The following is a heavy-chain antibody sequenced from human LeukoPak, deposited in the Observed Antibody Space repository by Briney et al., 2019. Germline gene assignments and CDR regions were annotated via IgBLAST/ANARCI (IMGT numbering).Heavy chain of an antibody. CDR3: VRDAARGDCIVDY. Sequence: GESLRLSCAASGFTFSDYYMSWIRQAPGKGLEWVSYISSSGSTIYYADSVKGRFTISRDNAKNSLYLQMNSLRAEDTAVYYCVRDAARGDCIVDYWGQGTPVTVSS. J-gene: IGHJ4*02. CDR1: GFTFSDYY. V-gene: IGHV3-11*04. CDR2: ISSSGSTI. D-gene: IGHD2-21*02.